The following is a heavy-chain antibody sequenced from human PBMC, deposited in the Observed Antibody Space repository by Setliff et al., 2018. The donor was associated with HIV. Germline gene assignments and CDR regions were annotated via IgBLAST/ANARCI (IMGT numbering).Heavy chain of an antibody. Sequence: ASVKVSCKTSRYAFTDYSIHWVRQAPGQGLEWVGRINPDSRGTNYAQTFQGRVTMTRDTSVSTAHMELSRLKSDDTAIYYCARSPLYGSSDYHIESWGQGTPVTVSS. CDR2: INPDSRGT. CDR3: ARSPLYGSSDYHIES. D-gene: IGHD6-19*01. CDR1: RYAFTDYS. J-gene: IGHJ4*02. V-gene: IGHV1-2*06.